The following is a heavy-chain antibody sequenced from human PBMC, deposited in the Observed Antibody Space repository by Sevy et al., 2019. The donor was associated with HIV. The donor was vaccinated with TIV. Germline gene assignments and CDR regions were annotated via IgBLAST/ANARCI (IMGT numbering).Heavy chain of an antibody. CDR2: ISSSGSTI. CDR1: GFTFSDYY. V-gene: IGHV3-11*01. Sequence: GGSLRLSCAASGFTFSDYYMSWIRQAPGKGLEWVSYISSSGSTIYYADSVKGRFTISRDNAKNSLYLQMNSLGAEDTAVYYCARYCSGGSCTLYYYYGMDVWGQGTTVTVSS. D-gene: IGHD2-15*01. J-gene: IGHJ6*02. CDR3: ARYCSGGSCTLYYYYGMDV.